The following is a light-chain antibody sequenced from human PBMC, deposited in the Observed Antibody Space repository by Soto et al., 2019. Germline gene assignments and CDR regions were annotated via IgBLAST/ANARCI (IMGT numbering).Light chain of an antibody. Sequence: DIKMTQSPSSVSASVGDRVTIACRASQGISSWLAWYQQKPGKAPKLLIYAASSLQSGVPSRYSGSGSGTDFTLTISSLQPEDFATYYCQQYDNLPITFGQGTRLEIK. CDR3: QQYDNLPIT. V-gene: IGKV1-12*01. CDR1: QGISSW. CDR2: AAS. J-gene: IGKJ5*01.